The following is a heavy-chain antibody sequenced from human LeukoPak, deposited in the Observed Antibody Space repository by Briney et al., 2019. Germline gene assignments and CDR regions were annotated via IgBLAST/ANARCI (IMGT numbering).Heavy chain of an antibody. CDR2: SSGSGGST. Sequence: GGSLRLSCAASGFTFSSCAMSWVRQAPGKGLEWVSASSGSGGSTYYADSVKGRFTISRDNSKNTLYLQMNSRRAEDTAVYYCAKDPQAYGSGNFDYWGQGTLVTVSS. V-gene: IGHV3-23*01. J-gene: IGHJ4*02. CDR1: GFTFSSCA. D-gene: IGHD3-10*01. CDR3: AKDPQAYGSGNFDY.